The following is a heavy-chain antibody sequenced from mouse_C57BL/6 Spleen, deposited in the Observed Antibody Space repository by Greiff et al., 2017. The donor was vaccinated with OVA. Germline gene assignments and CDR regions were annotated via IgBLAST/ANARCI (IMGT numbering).Heavy chain of an antibody. CDR3: TSRTGTDYAMDY. Sequence: EVKVVESGEGLVKPGGSLKLSCAASGFTFSSYAMSWVRQTPEKRLEWVAYISSGGDYIYYADTVKGRFTISRDNARNTLYLQMSSLKSEDTAMYYCTSRTGTDYAMDYWGQGTSVTVSS. CDR2: ISSGGDYI. D-gene: IGHD4-1*01. CDR1: GFTFSSYA. V-gene: IGHV5S21*01. J-gene: IGHJ4*01.